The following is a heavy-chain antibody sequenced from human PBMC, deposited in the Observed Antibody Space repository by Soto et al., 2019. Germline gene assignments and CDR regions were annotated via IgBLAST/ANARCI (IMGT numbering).Heavy chain of an antibody. J-gene: IGHJ4*02. CDR3: ARLTQYYDILTGYYNGFDY. V-gene: IGHV5-51*01. CDR1: GYSFTSYW. CDR2: IYPGDSDT. Sequence: PGESLKISCKGSGYSFTSYWIGWVRQMPGKGLEWMGIIYPGDSDTRYSPSFQGQVTISADKSISTAYLQWSSLKASDTAMCYCARLTQYYDILTGYYNGFDYWGQGTLVTVSS. D-gene: IGHD3-9*01.